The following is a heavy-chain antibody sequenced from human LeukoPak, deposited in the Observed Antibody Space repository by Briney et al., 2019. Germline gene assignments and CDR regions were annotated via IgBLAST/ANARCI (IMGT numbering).Heavy chain of an antibody. D-gene: IGHD1-26*01. Sequence: GESLKISCKGSGFTFTNYWIGWVRQMPGKGLEWMGIISPGDSDARYSPSLQGQVTFSVDKSIATAYLQWSNLKASDTAMYYCARHGLWRSSTSYAFDLWGQGTMVTVSS. CDR1: GFTFTNYW. CDR2: ISPGDSDA. V-gene: IGHV5-51*01. J-gene: IGHJ3*01. CDR3: ARHGLWRSSTSYAFDL.